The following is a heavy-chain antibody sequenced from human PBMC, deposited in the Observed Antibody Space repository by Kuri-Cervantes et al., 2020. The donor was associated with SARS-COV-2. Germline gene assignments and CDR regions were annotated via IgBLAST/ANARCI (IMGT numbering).Heavy chain of an antibody. CDR1: GFTFGDYA. V-gene: IGHV3-49*04. CDR2: IRSKAYGGTT. Sequence: GGSLRLSCAASGFTFGDYAMSWVRQAPGKGLEWVGFIRSKAYGGTTEYAASVKGRFTISRDDSKSIAYLQMNSLKTEDTAVYYCTRVAYQLLWGGFCDYWGQGTLVTVSS. CDR3: TRVAYQLLWGGFCDY. D-gene: IGHD2-2*01. J-gene: IGHJ4*02.